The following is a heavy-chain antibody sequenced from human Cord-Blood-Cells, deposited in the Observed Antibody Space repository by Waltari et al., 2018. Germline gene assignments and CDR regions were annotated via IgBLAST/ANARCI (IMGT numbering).Heavy chain of an antibody. J-gene: IGHJ4*02. CDR3: ARHEQQLDY. V-gene: IGHV4-59*08. D-gene: IGHD6-13*01. CDR1: GGSISSYY. Sequence: QVQLQESGPALLKPSQTLSLTCTVSGGSISSYYWRWIRQPPGKGLEWIGYIYYSGSTNYNPSLKSRVTISVDTSKNQFSLKLSSVTAADTAVYYCARHEQQLDYWGQGTLVTVSS. CDR2: IYYSGST.